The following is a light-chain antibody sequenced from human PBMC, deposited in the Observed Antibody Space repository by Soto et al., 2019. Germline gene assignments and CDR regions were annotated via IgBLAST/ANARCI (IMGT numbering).Light chain of an antibody. CDR1: NSDVGGYNY. Sequence: ALAQPASVSGSPGQSITIFCTGTNSDVGGYNYVSWYHQHPGKAPKLIIYGVTNRPSGVSDRFSGSKSGYTASLTISGLRAEDEADYYCSSYKNYGAPVFGTGTTVIVL. J-gene: IGLJ1*01. V-gene: IGLV2-14*01. CDR3: SSYKNYGAPV. CDR2: GVT.